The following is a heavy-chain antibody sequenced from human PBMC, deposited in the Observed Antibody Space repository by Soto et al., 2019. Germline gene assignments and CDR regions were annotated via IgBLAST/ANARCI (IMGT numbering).Heavy chain of an antibody. CDR1: GFTFSSYA. D-gene: IGHD1-1*01. CDR2: ISGSGGST. V-gene: IGHV3-23*01. CDR3: AKGGVRTTGTTPYDY. Sequence: HPGGSLRLSCAASGFTFSSYAMSWVRQAPGKGLEWVSAISGSGGSTYYADSVKGRFTISRDNSKNTLYLQMNSLRAEDTAVYYCAKGGVRTTGTTPYDYWGQGTLVTVSS. J-gene: IGHJ4*02.